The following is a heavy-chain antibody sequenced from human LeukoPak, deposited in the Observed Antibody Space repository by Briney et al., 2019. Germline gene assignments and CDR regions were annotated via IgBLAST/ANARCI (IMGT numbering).Heavy chain of an antibody. CDR1: EFSFSTNW. CDR2: LNEDGSVK. D-gene: IGHD2-2*01. V-gene: IGHV3-7*01. CDR3: ANVPRSTVSY. J-gene: IGHJ4*02. Sequence: PGGSLRLSCAASEFSFSTNWMHWVRQTPGKGLEWVAELNEDGSVKYYVDSVKGRFTISSDNAKSLLFLQMYNLRTEDTGVYFCANVPRSTVSYWGRGTLVTVSS.